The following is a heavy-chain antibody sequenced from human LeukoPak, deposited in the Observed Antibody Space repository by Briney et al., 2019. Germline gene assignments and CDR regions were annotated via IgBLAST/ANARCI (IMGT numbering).Heavy chain of an antibody. CDR1: GGSLSRGGYY. D-gene: IGHD2-15*01. CDR3: ARVYCSGGSCSYFDY. V-gene: IGHV4-31*03. CDR2: IYYSGST. J-gene: IGHJ4*02. Sequence: SETLSLTCTVSGGSLSRGGYYGRWIRQHPGKGLEWFGYIYYSGSTYYNPSLKSRVTLSVDTSKNQFSLKLSAVTAADTAVYYCARVYCSGGSCSYFDYWGQGTLVTVSS.